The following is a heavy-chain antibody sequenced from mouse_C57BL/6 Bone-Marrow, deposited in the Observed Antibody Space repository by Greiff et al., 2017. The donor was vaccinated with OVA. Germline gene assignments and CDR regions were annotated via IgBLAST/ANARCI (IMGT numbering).Heavy chain of an antibody. V-gene: IGHV1-63*01. Sequence: QVQLQQSGAELVRPGTSVKMSCKASGYTFTNYWIGWAKQRPGHGLEWIGDIYPGGGYTNYNEKFKGKATLTADKSSSTAYMQFSSLTSEDSAIYYCDRIYYDYLDYWGQGTTLTVSS. CDR3: DRIYYDYLDY. CDR2: IYPGGGYT. J-gene: IGHJ2*01. CDR1: GYTFTNYW. D-gene: IGHD2-4*01.